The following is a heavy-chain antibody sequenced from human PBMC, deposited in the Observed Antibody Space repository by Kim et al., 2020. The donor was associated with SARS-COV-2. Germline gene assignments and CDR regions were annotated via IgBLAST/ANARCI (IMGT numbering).Heavy chain of an antibody. J-gene: IGHJ2*01. CDR1: GFTFSSYW. CDR3: ARGPYYYDSSGYYNWYFDL. V-gene: IGHV3-74*01. Sequence: GGSLRLSCAASGFTFSSYWMHWVRQAPGKGLVWVSRINSDGSSTSYADSVKGRFTISRDNAKNTLYLQMNSLRAEYTAVYYCARGPYYYDSSGYYNWYFDLWGRGTLVTVSS. CDR2: INSDGSST. D-gene: IGHD3-22*01.